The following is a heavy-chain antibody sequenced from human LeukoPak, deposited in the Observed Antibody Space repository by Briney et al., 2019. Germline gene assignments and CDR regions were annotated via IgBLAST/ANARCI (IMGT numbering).Heavy chain of an antibody. J-gene: IGHJ6*02. Sequence: SGGSLRLSCAASGFTSSNYMMNWARQAPGKGLEWVASINHNGNVNYYVDSVKGRFTISRDNAKNSLYLQMSNLRAEDTAAYFCARGGGLDVWGQGATVTVSS. CDR2: INHNGNVN. V-gene: IGHV3-7*03. CDR1: GFTSSNYM. D-gene: IGHD3-16*01. CDR3: ARGGGLDV.